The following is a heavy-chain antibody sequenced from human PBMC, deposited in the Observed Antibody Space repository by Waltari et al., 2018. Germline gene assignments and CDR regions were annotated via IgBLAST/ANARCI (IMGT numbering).Heavy chain of an antibody. CDR1: GFTFSPSG. V-gene: IGHV3-30*02. J-gene: IGHJ4*02. CDR3: ATYSASRGFNY. CDR2: IRSDGSNI. Sequence: QVQLVESGGGVVQPGESLRLSCAASGFTFSPSGFHWVRQAPGKGLEWVAYIRSDGSNINYADSVKGRFTISRDNSKNTLYLQMNSLRAEDTAVYYCATYSASRGFNYWGQGTLVTVSS. D-gene: IGHD6-13*01.